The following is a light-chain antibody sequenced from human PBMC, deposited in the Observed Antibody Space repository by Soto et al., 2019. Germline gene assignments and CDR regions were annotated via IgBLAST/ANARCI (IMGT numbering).Light chain of an antibody. V-gene: IGLV2-8*01. J-gene: IGLJ1*01. CDR1: SRDVGANNY. CDR2: EVT. Sequence: QSALTQPPSASGSPGQSVTISCTGSSRDVGANNYVSWYQQHPGKAPKLMIYEVTKRPSGVPDRFSGSKSGNTASLTVSGLQAEDEADYYCSSYAGGNRVFGGGTKVTVL. CDR3: SSYAGGNRV.